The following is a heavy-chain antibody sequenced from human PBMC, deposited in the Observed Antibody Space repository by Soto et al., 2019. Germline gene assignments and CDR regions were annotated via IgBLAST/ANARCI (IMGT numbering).Heavy chain of an antibody. J-gene: IGHJ4*02. CDR1: GFPFSSEW. CDR3: ARAQY. Sequence: GGSLRLSCAASGFPFSSEWMSWVRQAPGKGLEWVANIKQDGSERNYVGSVKGRFSISRDNAQNSLYLQMNSLRAEDTAVYYCARAQYWGQGTQVTVS. CDR2: IKQDGSER. V-gene: IGHV3-7*05.